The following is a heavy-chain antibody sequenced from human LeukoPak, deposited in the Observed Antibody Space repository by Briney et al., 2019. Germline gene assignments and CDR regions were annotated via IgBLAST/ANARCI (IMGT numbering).Heavy chain of an antibody. J-gene: IGHJ2*01. V-gene: IGHV4-39*07. CDR3: ARGAFDL. CDR2: VFYSGSP. Sequence: SETLSLTCTVSGGSISSSNSYWGWIRQPPGQGLEWIGTVFYSGSPYYNPSLKSRVTISMDTSKNQFSLNLTPVTAADTAVYYCARGAFDLWGRGTLVTVSS. CDR1: GGSISSSNSY.